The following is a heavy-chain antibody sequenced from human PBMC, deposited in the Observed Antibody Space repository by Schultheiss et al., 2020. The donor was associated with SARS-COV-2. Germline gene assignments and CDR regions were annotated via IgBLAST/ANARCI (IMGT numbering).Heavy chain of an antibody. D-gene: IGHD6-19*01. V-gene: IGHV4-59*12. J-gene: IGHJ4*02. CDR1: GGSISSYY. CDR2: IYYSGST. CDR3: AREGSIAVAGKVDY. Sequence: SETLSLTCTVSGGSISSYYWSWIRQPPGKGLEWIGYIYYSGSTNYNPSLKSRVTISVDTSKNQFSLKLSSVTAAYTAVYYCAREGSIAVAGKVDYWGQGTLVTVSS.